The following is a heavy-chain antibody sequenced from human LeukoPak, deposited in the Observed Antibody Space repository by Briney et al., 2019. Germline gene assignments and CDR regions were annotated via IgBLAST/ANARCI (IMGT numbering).Heavy chain of an antibody. CDR3: AILAARARGTDY. V-gene: IGHV3-53*01. CDR2: IYSGGST. D-gene: IGHD6-6*01. Sequence: GGSLRLSCAASGFTVSSNYMSWVRQAPGKGLEWVSVIYSGGSTYYADSVKGRFTISRDNSKNTLYLQMNSLRAEDTAVYYCAILAARARGTDYWGQGTLVTVSS. CDR1: GFTVSSNY. J-gene: IGHJ4*02.